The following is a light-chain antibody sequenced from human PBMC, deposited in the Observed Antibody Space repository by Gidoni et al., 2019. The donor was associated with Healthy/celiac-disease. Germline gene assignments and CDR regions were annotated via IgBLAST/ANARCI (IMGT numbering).Light chain of an antibody. CDR3: QQSHGTPWT. Sequence: DIQMTQSPSSLSASVGDRVTITCRASQNIINYLNWYQQKPGKAPKVLIFAASSLQSGVPSRFSGSGSGTDFTLTISSLQPEDFATYYCQQSHGTPWTFXQXTKVEIK. V-gene: IGKV1-39*01. CDR2: AAS. J-gene: IGKJ1*01. CDR1: QNIINY.